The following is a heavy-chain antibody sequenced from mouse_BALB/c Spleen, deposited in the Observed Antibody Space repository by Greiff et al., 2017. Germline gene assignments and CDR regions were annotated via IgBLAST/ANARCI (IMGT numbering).Heavy chain of an antibody. V-gene: IGHV3-2*02. CDR3: ARTGTGAMDY. J-gene: IGHJ4*01. D-gene: IGHD4-1*01. CDR1: GYSITSDYA. CDR2: ISYSGST. Sequence: EVQLVESGPGLVKPSQSLSLTCTVTGYSITSDYAWNWIRQFPGNKLEWMGYISYSGSTSYNPSLKSRISITRDTSKNQFFLQLNSVTTEDTATYYCARTGTGAMDYWGQGTSVTVSS.